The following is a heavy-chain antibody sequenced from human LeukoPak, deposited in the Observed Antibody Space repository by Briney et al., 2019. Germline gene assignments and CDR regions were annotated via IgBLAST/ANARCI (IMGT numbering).Heavy chain of an antibody. V-gene: IGHV4-38-2*02. J-gene: IGHJ4*02. CDR1: GYSISSGYY. CDR2: IYHSGST. CDR3: ARRPSLRYFDWLLYYFDY. D-gene: IGHD3-9*01. Sequence: SETLSLTCTVSGYSISSGYYWGWIRQPPGKGLEWIGSIYHSGSTYYNPSLKSRVTISVDTSKNQFSLKLSSVTAADTAVYHCARRPSLRYFDWLLYYFDYWGQGTLVTVSS.